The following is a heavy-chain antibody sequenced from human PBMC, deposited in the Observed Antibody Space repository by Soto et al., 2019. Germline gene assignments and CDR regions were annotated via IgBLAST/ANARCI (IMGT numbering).Heavy chain of an antibody. Sequence: ASVKVSCKASGYTFTGYAIHWVRQAPGQRHEWMGWINGGNGDTKYSQKFQGRVTITRGTSASTAYMELTSLGSEDTAVYHCARGYCSSTSCQYYFDFWGQGTLVTVSS. V-gene: IGHV1-3*01. CDR3: ARGYCSSTSCQYYFDF. D-gene: IGHD2-2*01. J-gene: IGHJ4*02. CDR2: INGGNGDT. CDR1: GYTFTGYA.